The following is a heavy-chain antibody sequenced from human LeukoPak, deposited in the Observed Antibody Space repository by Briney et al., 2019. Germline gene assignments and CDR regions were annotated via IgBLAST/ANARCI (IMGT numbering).Heavy chain of an antibody. CDR2: ISSSSNVI. CDR1: GFTFSSYS. V-gene: IGHV3-48*01. Sequence: GGSLRLSCAASGFTFSSYSMNWVRQAPGKGLEWVSYISSSSNVIYYTDSVKGRFTISRDNARNLLSLQMNSLRAEDTAVYYCARGDPIYDFWSGGDYWGQGSLVTVSS. CDR3: ARGDPIYDFWSGGDY. D-gene: IGHD3-3*01. J-gene: IGHJ4*02.